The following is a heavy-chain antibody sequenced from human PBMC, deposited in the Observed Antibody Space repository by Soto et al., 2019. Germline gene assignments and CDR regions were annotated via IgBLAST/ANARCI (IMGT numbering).Heavy chain of an antibody. D-gene: IGHD6-13*01. CDR2: ISSNSAYI. V-gene: IGHV3-21*01. J-gene: IGHJ5*02. Sequence: GGSLRLSCASSVFTFRSFTMNCVRHSPGKWLEWVSTISSNSAYIYYTDALRGRFTISRDNAKNSLHLQMNSLRAEDTAVYYCTRDAAIDSSDRGWFEPWGPGTLVSVSS. CDR3: TRDAAIDSSDRGWFEP. CDR1: VFTFRSFT.